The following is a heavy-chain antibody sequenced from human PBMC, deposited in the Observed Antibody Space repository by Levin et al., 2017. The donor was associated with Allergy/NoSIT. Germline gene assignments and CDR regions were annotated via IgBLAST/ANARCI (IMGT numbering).Heavy chain of an antibody. CDR3: ARGSYFESSGYYYP. J-gene: IGHJ4*02. V-gene: IGHV1-18*01. CDR1: GFTFTTYG. D-gene: IGHD3-22*01. Sequence: GESLKISCKASGFTFTTYGIIWVRQAPGQGLEWMGWISGYSGNTDYAQKFQGRVSMTTDTSTSTAYMELRNLRSDDTAVYYCARGSYFESSGYYYPWGQGTQVTVSS. CDR2: ISGYSGNT.